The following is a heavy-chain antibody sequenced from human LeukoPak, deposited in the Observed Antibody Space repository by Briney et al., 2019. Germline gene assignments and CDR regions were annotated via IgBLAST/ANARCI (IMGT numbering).Heavy chain of an antibody. Sequence: PGGSLRLSCAASGFTFSSYGMHWVRQAPGKGLEWVAVISYDGSNKYYADSVKGRFTISRDNSKNTLYLQMNSLRAEDTAVYYCAKGTDYYGSGNYDYWGQGTLVTVSS. CDR1: GFTFSSYG. V-gene: IGHV3-30*18. J-gene: IGHJ4*02. D-gene: IGHD3-10*01. CDR3: AKGTDYYGSGNYDY. CDR2: ISYDGSNK.